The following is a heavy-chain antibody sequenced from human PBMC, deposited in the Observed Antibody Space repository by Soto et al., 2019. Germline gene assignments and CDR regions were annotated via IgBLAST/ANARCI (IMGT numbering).Heavy chain of an antibody. J-gene: IGHJ5*02. CDR3: ARHSLALRKNNWFDP. V-gene: IGHV4-39*01. D-gene: IGHD3-3*02. CDR1: GDSIISSDFY. Sequence: PSETLSLTCTVSGDSIISSDFYWGWVRQPPGKGLEWIGSIFYLGSSYYNPSRKSRATMSVDTAKNQFPLRLRSVTAADKALYFWARHSLALRKNNWFDPWGQGIMVTVSS. CDR2: IFYLGSS.